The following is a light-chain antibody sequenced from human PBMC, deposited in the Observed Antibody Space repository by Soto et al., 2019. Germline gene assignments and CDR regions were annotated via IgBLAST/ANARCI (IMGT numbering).Light chain of an antibody. J-gene: IGKJ2*01. CDR2: AAS. V-gene: IGKV3-20*01. CDR3: QQYGSSPRYT. CDR1: QSVRNNF. Sequence: DIVLTQSPGTLSLSPGERATLSCRASQSVRNNFLAWFQQKPGQAPRLLIYAASNRAAGIPDRFRGSGSGTDFSLTISRLEPEDFAVYYCQQYGSSPRYTFGQGTKLEIK.